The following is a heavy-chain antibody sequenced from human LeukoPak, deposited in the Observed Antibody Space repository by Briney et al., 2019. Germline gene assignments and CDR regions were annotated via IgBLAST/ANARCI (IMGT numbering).Heavy chain of an antibody. Sequence: SETLSLTCTVSGGSISNYYWSWIRQPPGKGLEWIGYIYYSGSINYNSSLKSRVTISVDTSRNQFSLKLNSMTAADAAVYYCVRNTLGHYDAFDIWGQGTMVTVSS. CDR1: GGSISNYY. D-gene: IGHD1/OR15-1a*01. CDR2: IYYSGSI. CDR3: VRNTLGHYDAFDI. J-gene: IGHJ3*02. V-gene: IGHV4-59*01.